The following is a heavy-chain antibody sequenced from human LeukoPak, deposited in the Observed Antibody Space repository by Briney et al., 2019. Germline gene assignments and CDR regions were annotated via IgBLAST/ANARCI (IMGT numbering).Heavy chain of an antibody. CDR3: AKGHVLRYFDWLLEEGPSLYDYYGMDV. CDR2: ISNTGSVI. CDR1: GSTFSSHT. Sequence: GGSLRLSCAASGSTFSSHTMNWVRQAPGKGLEWISYISNTGSVIYYADSVKGRFTISRDNAKNSLYLQMNSLRAEDTAVYYCAKGHVLRYFDWLLEEGPSLYDYYGMDVWGQGTTVTVSS. J-gene: IGHJ6*02. D-gene: IGHD3-9*01. V-gene: IGHV3-48*04.